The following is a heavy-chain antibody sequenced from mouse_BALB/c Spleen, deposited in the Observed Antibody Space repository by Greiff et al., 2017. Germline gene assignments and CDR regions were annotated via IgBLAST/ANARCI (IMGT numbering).Heavy chain of an antibody. V-gene: IGHV5-6-4*01. CDR2: ISSGGSYT. CDR1: GFTFSSYT. J-gene: IGHJ3*01. D-gene: IGHD2-4*01. CDR3: TRDGGDYGSFAY. Sequence: EVKLMESGGGLVKPGGSLKLSCAASGFTFSSYTMSWVRQTPEKRLEWVATISSGGSYTYYPDSVKGRFTISRDNAKNTLYLQMSSLKSEDTAMYYCTRDGGDYGSFAYWGQGTLVTVSA.